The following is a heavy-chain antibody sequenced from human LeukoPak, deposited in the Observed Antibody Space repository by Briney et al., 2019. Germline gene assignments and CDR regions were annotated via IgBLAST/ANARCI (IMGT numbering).Heavy chain of an antibody. J-gene: IGHJ3*02. Sequence: SETLSLTCTVSGGSISSYYWSWIRQPPGKGLEWIGYIYYSGSTNYNPSLKSRVTISVDTSKNQFSLKLSSVTAADTAVYYCARANVDTSPFDAFDIWGQGTMVTVSS. V-gene: IGHV4-59*01. CDR2: IYYSGST. D-gene: IGHD5-18*01. CDR3: ARANVDTSPFDAFDI. CDR1: GGSISSYY.